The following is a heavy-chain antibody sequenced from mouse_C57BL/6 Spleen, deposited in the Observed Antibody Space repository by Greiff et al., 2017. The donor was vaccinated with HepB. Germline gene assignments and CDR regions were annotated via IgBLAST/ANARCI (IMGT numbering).Heavy chain of an antibody. D-gene: IGHD2-3*01. Sequence: QVQLKESGPELVKPGASVKISCKASGYAFSSSWMNWVKQRPGKGLEWIGRIYPGDGDTNYTGKFKGKATLTADKSSSTAYMQLSSLTSEDSAVYFCARSGDGFYFDYWGQGTTLTVSS. CDR1: GYAFSSSW. J-gene: IGHJ2*01. V-gene: IGHV1-82*01. CDR2: IYPGDGDT. CDR3: ARSGDGFYFDY.